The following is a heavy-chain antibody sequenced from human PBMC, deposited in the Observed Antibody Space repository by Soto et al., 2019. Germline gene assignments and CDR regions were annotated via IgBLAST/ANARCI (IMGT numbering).Heavy chain of an antibody. Sequence: QLHLVQSGAVVKKPRASVTVSCSASGYPVTAYYMHWGRQAPGRGFEWMGGINPATGAAKYTQTFRGRVTMTRDTSTSTVFMELSGLTSEDTAVFYCARGGGVGVAGSAAFDMWGQGTLVTVSS. D-gene: IGHD3-3*01. V-gene: IGHV1-2*02. J-gene: IGHJ3*02. CDR2: INPATGAA. CDR3: ARGGGVGVAGSAAFDM. CDR1: GYPVTAYY.